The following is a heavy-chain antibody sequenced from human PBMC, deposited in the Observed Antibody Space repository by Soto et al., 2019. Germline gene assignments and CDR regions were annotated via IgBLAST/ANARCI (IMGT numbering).Heavy chain of an antibody. D-gene: IGHD3-22*01. V-gene: IGHV3-11*01. CDR3: AKDRGYYDSSGLTSYKDY. Sequence: GGSLRLSCAASGFTFSDYYMSWIRQAPGKGLEWVSYISSSGSTIYYADSVKGRFTISRDNSKNTLYLQMNSLRAEDTAVYYCAKDRGYYDSSGLTSYKDYWGQGTLVTVSS. CDR2: ISSSGSTI. J-gene: IGHJ4*02. CDR1: GFTFSDYY.